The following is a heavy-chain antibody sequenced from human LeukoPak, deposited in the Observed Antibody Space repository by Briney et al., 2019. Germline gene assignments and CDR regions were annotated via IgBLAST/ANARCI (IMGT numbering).Heavy chain of an antibody. D-gene: IGHD6-19*01. J-gene: IGHJ4*02. V-gene: IGHV1-69*04. CDR2: IIPILNIA. Sequence: SVKVSCKASGGTFSSYAISWVRQAPGQGLEWMGRIIPILNIADNAQKFQGRMTITADKSTSTAYMELSSLRSEDTAVYYCARVVAQWLGTYFDYWGQGTLVTVSS. CDR1: GGTFSSYA. CDR3: ARVVAQWLGTYFDY.